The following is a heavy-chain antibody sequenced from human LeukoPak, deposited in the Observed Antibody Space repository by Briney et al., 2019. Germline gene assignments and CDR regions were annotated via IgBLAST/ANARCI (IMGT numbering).Heavy chain of an antibody. Sequence: SVKVSCKASGGTFSSYAISWVRQAPGQGLEWMGGIIPIFGTANYAQKFQGRVTITADESTSTAYMELSSLRSGDTAVYYCARGRGQLVGRFDYWGQGTLVTVSS. D-gene: IGHD6-6*01. V-gene: IGHV1-69*13. CDR2: IIPIFGTA. CDR3: ARGRGQLVGRFDY. J-gene: IGHJ4*02. CDR1: GGTFSSYA.